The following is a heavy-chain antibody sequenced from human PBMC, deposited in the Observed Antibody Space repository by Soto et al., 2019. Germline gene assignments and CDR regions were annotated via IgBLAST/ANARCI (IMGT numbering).Heavy chain of an antibody. D-gene: IGHD2-21*02. Sequence: ASVKVSCKASGYTFTSYGISWVRQAPGQGLEWMGWISAYNGNTNYAQKLQGRVTMTTDTSTSTAYMELRSLRSEDTAVYYCARAPWVVVVTAKSSKNWFDPWGQGTLVTVSS. V-gene: IGHV1-18*01. CDR2: ISAYNGNT. CDR1: GYTFTSYG. J-gene: IGHJ5*02. CDR3: ARAPWVVVVTAKSSKNWFDP.